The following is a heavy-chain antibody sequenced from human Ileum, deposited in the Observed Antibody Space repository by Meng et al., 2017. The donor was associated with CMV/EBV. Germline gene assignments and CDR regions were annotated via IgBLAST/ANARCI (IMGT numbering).Heavy chain of an antibody. CDR3: ARGAPTFRYFDY. CDR2: IYSGGST. V-gene: IGHV3-53*01. Sequence: LSCKACGFTVSSSYVGWVRQAPGKGLEWVSVIYSGGSTYYADSVKGRFTISRDNSRNTLYLQMNSLTAEDTAVYYCARGAPTFRYFDYWGQGTLVTVSS. D-gene: IGHD3-3*02. J-gene: IGHJ4*02. CDR1: GFTVSSSY.